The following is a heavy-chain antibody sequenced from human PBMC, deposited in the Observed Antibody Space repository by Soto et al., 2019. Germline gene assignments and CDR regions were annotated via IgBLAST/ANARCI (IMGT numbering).Heavy chain of an antibody. CDR1: GGSISSGDYY. CDR2: IYYSGST. V-gene: IGHV4-30-4*01. J-gene: IGHJ3*02. CDR3: ARAGGLVVVAANDAFDI. D-gene: IGHD2-15*01. Sequence: TLSLTCTVSGGSISSGDYYWSWIRQPPGKGLEWIGYIYYSGSTYYNPSLKSRVTISVDTSKNQFSLKLSSVTAADTAVYYCARAGGLVVVAANDAFDIWGQGTMVTVSS.